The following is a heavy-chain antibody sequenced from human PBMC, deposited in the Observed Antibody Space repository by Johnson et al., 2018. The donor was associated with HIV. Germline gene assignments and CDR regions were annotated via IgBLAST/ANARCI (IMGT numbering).Heavy chain of an antibody. D-gene: IGHD2-2*01. CDR2: ISSNGGST. Sequence: VQLVESGGGLVQPGGSLRLSCAASGFIFSSYAMHWVRQAPGKGLQYVSAISSNGGSTYYANSVKGRFTISRDNARNTLYLQMGRLRVEDMAVYYCARVAPAHDAFDIWGQGTMVTVSS. J-gene: IGHJ3*02. CDR3: ARVAPAHDAFDI. CDR1: GFIFSSYA. V-gene: IGHV3-64*01.